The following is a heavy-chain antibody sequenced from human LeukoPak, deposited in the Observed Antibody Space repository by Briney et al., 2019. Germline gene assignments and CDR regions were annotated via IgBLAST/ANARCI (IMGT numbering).Heavy chain of an antibody. CDR1: GYTFTGYY. CDR3: ASQGGGYDHREWEYYFDY. J-gene: IGHJ4*02. D-gene: IGHD5-12*01. V-gene: IGHV1-2*02. Sequence: ASVKVSCKASGYTFTGYYMHWVRQAPGQGLEWMGWINPNSGGTNYAQKFQGRVTMTRDTSISTAYMELSRLRSDDTAVYYCASQGGGYDHREWEYYFDYWGQGTLVTVSS. CDR2: INPNSGGT.